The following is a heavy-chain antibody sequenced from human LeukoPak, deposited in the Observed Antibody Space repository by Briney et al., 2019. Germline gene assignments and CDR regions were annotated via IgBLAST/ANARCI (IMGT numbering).Heavy chain of an antibody. CDR3: ARGPYYYDSSGYFYFDY. D-gene: IGHD3-22*01. CDR2: IIPIFGTA. Sequence: ASVKVSCKASGGTFSSYAISWVRQAPGQGLEWMGGIIPIFGTANYAQKFQGRVTITTDESTSTAYMELSSLRSEDTAVYYCARGPYYYDSSGYFYFDYWGQGTLVTVSS. V-gene: IGHV1-69*05. J-gene: IGHJ4*02. CDR1: GGTFSSYA.